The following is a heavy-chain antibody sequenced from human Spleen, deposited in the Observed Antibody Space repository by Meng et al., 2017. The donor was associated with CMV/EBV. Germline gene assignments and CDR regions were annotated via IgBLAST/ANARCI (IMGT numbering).Heavy chain of an antibody. V-gene: IGHV3-23*01. Sequence: SGFTFSSYAMSWVRQAPGKGLECVSTISNGGDSRYYADSVKGRFTISRDNSKNTLYLQMNSLRAEETAVYYCVVYDSSGYYYFFHYWGQGTLVTVSS. CDR3: VVYDSSGYYYFFHY. J-gene: IGHJ4*02. D-gene: IGHD3-22*01. CDR2: ISNGGDSR. CDR1: GFTFSSYA.